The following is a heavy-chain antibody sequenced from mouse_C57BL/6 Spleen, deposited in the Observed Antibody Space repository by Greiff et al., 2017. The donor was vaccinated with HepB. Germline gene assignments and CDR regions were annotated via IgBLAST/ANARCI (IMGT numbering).Heavy chain of an antibody. CDR1: GYTFTVYE. J-gene: IGHJ1*03. Sequence: QVQLQQSGAELVRPGASVTLSCKASGYTFTVYEMHWVKQTPVHGLEWIGAIDPETGGTAYNQKFKGKAILTADKSSSTAYMELRSLTSEDSAVYYCTRSESRGYFDVWGTGTTVTVSS. V-gene: IGHV1-15*01. CDR3: TRSESRGYFDV. CDR2: IDPETGGT.